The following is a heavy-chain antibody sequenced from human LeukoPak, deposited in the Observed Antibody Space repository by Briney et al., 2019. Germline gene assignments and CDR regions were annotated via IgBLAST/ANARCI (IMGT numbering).Heavy chain of an antibody. Sequence: ASVKVSCKAPGYTFTSYYMHWVRQAPGQGLEWTGIINPSGGSTSYAQKFQGRVTMTRDTSTSTVYMELSSLRSEDTAVYYCARVWSGWYDYWGQGTLVTVSS. V-gene: IGHV1-46*01. CDR1: GYTFTSYY. CDR3: ARVWSGWYDY. J-gene: IGHJ4*02. D-gene: IGHD6-19*01. CDR2: INPSGGST.